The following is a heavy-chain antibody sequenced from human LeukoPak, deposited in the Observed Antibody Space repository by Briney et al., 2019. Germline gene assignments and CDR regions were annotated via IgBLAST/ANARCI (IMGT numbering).Heavy chain of an antibody. Sequence: GGSLRLSCVGSGFTVSSSFMSWVRQAPGEGLEWVSNLYNDAFDSATHYADSVKGRFTISRDNSHNTLYLQMNSLRAEDTAMYYCAREIGGGLHYFHSWGQGTPVTVSS. CDR1: GFTVSSSF. CDR3: AREIGGGLHYFHS. J-gene: IGHJ4*02. D-gene: IGHD1-26*01. V-gene: IGHV3-53*01. CDR2: LYNDAFDSAT.